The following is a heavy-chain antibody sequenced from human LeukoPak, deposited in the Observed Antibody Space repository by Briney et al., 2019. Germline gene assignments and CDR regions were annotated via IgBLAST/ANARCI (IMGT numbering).Heavy chain of an antibody. CDR3: AKDLTSGAAAGTVDY. CDR1: GFTVSSNY. CDR2: IYSGGST. V-gene: IGHV3-53*01. Sequence: GGSLRLSCAASGFTVSSNYMSWVRQAPGKGLEWVSVIYSGGSTYYADSVKGRFTIPRDNSKNTLYLQMNSLRAEDTAVYYCAKDLTSGAAAGTVDYWGQGTLVTVSS. J-gene: IGHJ4*02. D-gene: IGHD6-13*01.